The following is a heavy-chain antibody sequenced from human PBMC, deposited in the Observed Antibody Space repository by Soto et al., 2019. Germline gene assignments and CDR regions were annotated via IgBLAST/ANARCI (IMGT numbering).Heavy chain of an antibody. Sequence: DVQLVESGGGLVQPGRSLRLSCAASGFTFDDYAMHWVRQAPGKGLEWVSGISWNSGSIGYADSVKGRFTISRDNAKNSLYLQMNSLRAEDTALYYCAKGNYDFWSGFAAADYWGQGTLVTVSS. CDR2: ISWNSGSI. CDR1: GFTFDDYA. D-gene: IGHD3-3*01. CDR3: AKGNYDFWSGFAAADY. V-gene: IGHV3-9*01. J-gene: IGHJ4*02.